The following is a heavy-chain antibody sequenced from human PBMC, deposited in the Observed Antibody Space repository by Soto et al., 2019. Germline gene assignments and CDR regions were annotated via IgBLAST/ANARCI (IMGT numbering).Heavy chain of an antibody. J-gene: IGHJ3*02. D-gene: IGHD3-22*01. CDR3: ASGEPDYYASPGVFDI. Sequence: SETLSLTCAVSGGSISNFYWSWIRQSPGRGLEWIGYISTTGHTHYDPSLQGRFPIALDTSKNQFSLQLTSATAADTAVYFCASGEPDYYASPGVFDIWGQGTMVTVSS. CDR1: GGSISNFY. CDR2: ISTTGHT. V-gene: IGHV4-59*01.